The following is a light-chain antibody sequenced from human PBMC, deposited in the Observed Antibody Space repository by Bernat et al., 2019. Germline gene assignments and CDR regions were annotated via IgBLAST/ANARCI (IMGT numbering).Light chain of an antibody. CDR2: LEGSGSY. CDR1: SGHSSYI. J-gene: IGLJ3*02. Sequence: QPVLTQSSSASASLGSSVKLTCTLTSGHSSYIIAWHQQQPGKAPRYLMKLEGSGSYNKGSGVPDRFSGSSSGDDRYLTSTNLQSEDEADYYCENWDSNTWVCGGGTKLTV. V-gene: IGLV4-60*03. CDR3: ENWDSNTWV.